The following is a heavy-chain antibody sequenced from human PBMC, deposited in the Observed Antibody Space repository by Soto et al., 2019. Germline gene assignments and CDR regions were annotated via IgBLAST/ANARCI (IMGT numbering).Heavy chain of an antibody. D-gene: IGHD3-16*01. J-gene: IGHJ4*02. CDR1: GFTFSNAW. CDR2: IKSKTDGGTT. CDR3: TTDVGWADYDYIWGSYREFDY. Sequence: EVQLVESGGGLVKPGGSLRLSCAASGFTFSNAWMSWVRQAPGKGLARVGRIKSKTDGGTTDYAAPVKGRFTISRDDSKNTLYLQMNSLKTEDTAVYYCTTDVGWADYDYIWGSYREFDYWCQGTLVTVSS. V-gene: IGHV3-15*01.